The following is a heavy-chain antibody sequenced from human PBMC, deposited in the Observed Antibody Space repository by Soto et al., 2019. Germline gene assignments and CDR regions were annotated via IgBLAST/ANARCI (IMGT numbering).Heavy chain of an antibody. CDR1: GGSISSGYYY. CDR3: ARDEDNSGDWA. J-gene: IGHJ4*02. D-gene: IGHD3-22*01. Sequence: SETLSLTCTVSGGSISSGYYYWSWIRQPPGKGLEWIGYIYSSGKTYYNPSLKSRLTMSVDTSKNQFSLKLNSVTAADTAGYYCARDEDNSGDWAWGQGTLVTVSS. V-gene: IGHV4-30-4*01. CDR2: IYSSGKT.